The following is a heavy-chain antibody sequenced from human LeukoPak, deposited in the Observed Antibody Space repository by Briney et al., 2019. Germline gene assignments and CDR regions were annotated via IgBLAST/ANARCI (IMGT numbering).Heavy chain of an antibody. CDR2: ISTDGSST. V-gene: IGHV3-74*01. CDR3: ARDYCGSISCMDA. D-gene: IGHD2-2*01. Sequence: PGGSLRLSCAASGFTFSSYWMHWVRQAPGKGLVWVSRISTDGSSTKYADLVEGRFTIFRDNAMNTLYLQMNSLRAEDTAMYYCARDYCGSISCMDAWGQGTTVTVSS. CDR1: GFTFSSYW. J-gene: IGHJ6*02.